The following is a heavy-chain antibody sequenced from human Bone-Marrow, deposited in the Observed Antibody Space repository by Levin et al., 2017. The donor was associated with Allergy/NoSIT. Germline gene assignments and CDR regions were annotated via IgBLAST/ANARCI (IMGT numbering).Heavy chain of an antibody. CDR2: INHSGST. CDR1: GGSFSGYY. Sequence: SETLSLTCAVYGGSFSGYYWSWIRQPPGKGLEWIGEINHSGSTNYNPSLKSRVTISVDTSKNQFSLKLSSVTAADTAVYYCASVLDFWSGSDAFDSWGQGTMVTVSS. D-gene: IGHD3-3*01. J-gene: IGHJ3*02. CDR3: ASVLDFWSGSDAFDS. V-gene: IGHV4-34*01.